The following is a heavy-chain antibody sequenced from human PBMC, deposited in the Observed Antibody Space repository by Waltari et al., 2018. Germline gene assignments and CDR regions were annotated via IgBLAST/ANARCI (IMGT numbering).Heavy chain of an antibody. CDR3: AREMVVVVAASDALDI. CDR2: ISSSGSTI. D-gene: IGHD2-15*01. CDR1: GFPFSSYE. Sequence: EVQLVESGGGLVQPGGSLRLSCAASGFPFSSYEMTWLRQAPGKGLEWVSYISSSGSTIYYADSVKGRFTISRDNAKNSLYLQMNSLRAEDTAVYYCAREMVVVVAASDALDIWGQGTMVTVSS. J-gene: IGHJ3*02. V-gene: IGHV3-48*03.